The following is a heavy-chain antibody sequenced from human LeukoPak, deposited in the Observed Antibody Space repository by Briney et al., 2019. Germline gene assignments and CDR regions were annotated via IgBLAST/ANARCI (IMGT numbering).Heavy chain of an antibody. CDR2: ISYDGSNK. Sequence: GGSLRLSCAASGFTFSSYAMHWVRQAPGKGLEWVAVISYDGSNKYYADSVKGRFTISRDNSKNTLYLQMNSLRAEDTAMYYCARVQGRYSYGSGFDSWGQGTLVTVSS. D-gene: IGHD5-18*01. V-gene: IGHV3-30*04. J-gene: IGHJ4*02. CDR1: GFTFSSYA. CDR3: ARVQGRYSYGSGFDS.